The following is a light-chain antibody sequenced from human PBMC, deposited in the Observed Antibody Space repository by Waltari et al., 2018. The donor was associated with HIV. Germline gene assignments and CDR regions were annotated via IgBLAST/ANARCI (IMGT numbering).Light chain of an antibody. CDR1: TSNIGAPFD. CDR2: GNT. CDR3: QSYDSSLISWI. V-gene: IGLV1-40*01. Sequence: QSVLTQPPSLSGAPGRRVTISCTGSTSNIGAPFDVHWYQQFPGKAPKLLIHGNTLRPSGVPDRCSASTSGSSASLAITGLHLEDEATYYCQSYDSSLISWIFGGGTKLTVL. J-gene: IGLJ2*01.